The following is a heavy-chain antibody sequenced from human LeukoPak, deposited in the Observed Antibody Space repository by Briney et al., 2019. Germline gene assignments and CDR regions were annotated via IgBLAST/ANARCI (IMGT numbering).Heavy chain of an antibody. CDR2: IYYSGST. CDR3: ARAARGGRRYYYGSGSQYFDY. CDR1: GGSFSDYY. V-gene: IGHV4-30-4*01. D-gene: IGHD3-10*01. J-gene: IGHJ4*02. Sequence: SETLSLTSAVYGGSFSDYYWSWIRQPPGKGLEWIGYIYYSGSTYYNPSLKSRVTISVDTSKNQFSLKLSSVTAADTAVYYCARAARGGRRYYYGSGSQYFDYWGQGTLVTVSS.